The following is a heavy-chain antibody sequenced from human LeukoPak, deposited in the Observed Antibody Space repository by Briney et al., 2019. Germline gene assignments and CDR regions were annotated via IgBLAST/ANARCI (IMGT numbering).Heavy chain of an antibody. Sequence: GSLRLSCAASGFTFSSYAMSWVRQAPGKGLEWVSAISGSGGSTYYADSVKGRFTISRDNSKNTLYLQMNSLRAEDTAVYYCAKGTTGYSYGYPDYWGQGTLVTVSS. CDR3: AKGTTGYSYGYPDY. V-gene: IGHV3-23*01. CDR1: GFTFSSYA. CDR2: ISGSGGST. J-gene: IGHJ4*02. D-gene: IGHD5-18*01.